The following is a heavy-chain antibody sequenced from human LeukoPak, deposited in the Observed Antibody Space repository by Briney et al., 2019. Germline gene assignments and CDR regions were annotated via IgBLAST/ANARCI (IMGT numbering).Heavy chain of an antibody. CDR2: ILPHSGDT. V-gene: IGHV1-2*05. J-gene: IGHJ4*02. D-gene: IGHD2-2*01. CDR3: ARPPRDLVSAAPFDY. Sequence: ASVKVSCKASGYSFSVYYIQWLRQVPGEGLEWVGRILPHSGDTYYAQKFRGRVTMTTDTSINTAYMELSRLQSDDTGIYFCARPPRDLVSAAPFDYWGQGTLVAVSS. CDR1: GYSFSVYY.